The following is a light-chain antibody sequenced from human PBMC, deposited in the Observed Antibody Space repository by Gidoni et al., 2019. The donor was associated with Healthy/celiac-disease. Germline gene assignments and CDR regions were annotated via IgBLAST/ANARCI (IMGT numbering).Light chain of an antibody. CDR1: QDISNY. V-gene: IGKV1-33*01. J-gene: IGKJ4*01. CDR3: QQYDNLPPLT. CDR2: DAS. Sequence: DIQMTQSPSSLSASVGDRVTITCQASQDISNYLNWSQQKPGKAPKLLIYDASNLETGVPSRFSGSGSGTYFTFTISSLQPEDIATYYCQQYDNLPPLTFGGGTKVEIK.